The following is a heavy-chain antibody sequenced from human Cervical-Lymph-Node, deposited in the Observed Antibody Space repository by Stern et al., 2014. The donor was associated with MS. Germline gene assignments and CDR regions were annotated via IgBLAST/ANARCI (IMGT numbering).Heavy chain of an antibody. CDR1: GYNFSDYA. J-gene: IGHJ4*02. Sequence: VQLVQSGAEVKKPGASVKVSCKASGYNFSDYAIHWVRQAPGQRLEWMGWINGGNGNKQSSQRFQDRLSITREPSAITVYMELSSLRFGDTAVYFCARDPFNYWGQGTLVTVSS. CDR2: INGGNGNK. V-gene: IGHV1-3*01. CDR3: ARDPFNY.